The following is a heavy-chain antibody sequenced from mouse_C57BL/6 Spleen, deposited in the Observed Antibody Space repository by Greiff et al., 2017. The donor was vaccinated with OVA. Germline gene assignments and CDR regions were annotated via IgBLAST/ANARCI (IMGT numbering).Heavy chain of an antibody. CDR3: TTNYGSRPFAY. J-gene: IGHJ3*01. CDR2: IDPEDGDT. Sequence: VQLKQSGAELVRPGASVKLSCTASGFNIKDYYMHWVKQRPEQGLEWIGRIDPEDGDTEYATKFQGKATMTADTSSNTAYLQLSSLTSEDTAVYYCTTNYGSRPFAYWGQGTLVTVSA. D-gene: IGHD1-1*01. CDR1: GFNIKDYY. V-gene: IGHV14-1*01.